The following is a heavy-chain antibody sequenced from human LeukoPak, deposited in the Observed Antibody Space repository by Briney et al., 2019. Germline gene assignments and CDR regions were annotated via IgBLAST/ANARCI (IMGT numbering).Heavy chain of an antibody. CDR1: GYTFTDYY. V-gene: IGHV1-69-2*01. Sequence: GASVKVSCKVSGYTFTDYYMHWVQQAPGKRLEWMGLVDPEDGETIYAEKFQGRVTITADTSTDTAYMELSSLRSEDTAVYYCAAYQHTPCSGGSCYPDPIDYWGQGTLVTVSS. CDR3: AAYQHTPCSGGSCYPDPIDY. CDR2: VDPEDGET. D-gene: IGHD2-15*01. J-gene: IGHJ4*02.